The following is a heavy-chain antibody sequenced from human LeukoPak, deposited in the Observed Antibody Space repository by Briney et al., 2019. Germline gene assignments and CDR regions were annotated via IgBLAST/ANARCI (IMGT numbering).Heavy chain of an antibody. CDR3: ATGCVDSPSCQTTGYDH. CDR2: ISDSGRNT. D-gene: IGHD2-2*01. Sequence: GGPLRLSCAASGFTFSIYAMNWVRQAPGKGLEWVSGISDSGRNTYYSDSVKGRFTISRDNSKGTMFLQMNSLRADDTALYCCATGCVDSPSCQTTGYDHWGQGTLVTVSS. J-gene: IGHJ4*02. V-gene: IGHV3-23*01. CDR1: GFTFSIYA.